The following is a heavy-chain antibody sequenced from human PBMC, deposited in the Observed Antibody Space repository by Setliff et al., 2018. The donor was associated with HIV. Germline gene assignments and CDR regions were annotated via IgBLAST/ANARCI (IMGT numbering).Heavy chain of an antibody. CDR2: INTNTGNP. V-gene: IGHV7-4-1*02. CDR3: ARDRTTMVRGVIIASAY. CDR1: GYTFTSYA. D-gene: IGHD3-10*01. Sequence: ASVKVSCKASGYTFTSYAMNWVRQAPGQGLEWMGWINTNTGNPTYAQGFTGRFVFSLDTSVSTAYLQISSLKAEDTAVYYCARDRTTMVRGVIIASAYWGQGTLVTVSS. J-gene: IGHJ4*02.